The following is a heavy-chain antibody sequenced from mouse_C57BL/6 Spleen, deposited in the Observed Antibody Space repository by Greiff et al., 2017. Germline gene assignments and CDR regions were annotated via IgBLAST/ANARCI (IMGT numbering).Heavy chain of an antibody. Sequence: EVQLQQSGPELVKPGASVKISCKASGYTFTDYYMNWVKQSHGKSLAWIGDINPNNGGTSYNQKFKGKATLTVHTSSSTAYMEHRSLTTEDSAVYYWASRDGSSYKSMDYGGQGTSVTGSS. J-gene: IGHJ4*01. CDR1: GYTFTDYY. CDR3: ASRDGSSYKSMDY. CDR2: INPNNGGT. D-gene: IGHD1-1*01. V-gene: IGHV1-26*01.